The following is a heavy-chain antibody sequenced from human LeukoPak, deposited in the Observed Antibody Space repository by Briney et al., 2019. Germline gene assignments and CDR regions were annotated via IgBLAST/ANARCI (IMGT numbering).Heavy chain of an antibody. CDR2: IYSSGST. J-gene: IGHJ3*02. V-gene: IGHV4-4*07. Sequence: SETLSLTCTVSSGSISNYYWSWIRQPAGKGLEWIGRIYSSGSTNYNPSLKSRVTMSVDTSKNQFSLKLSSVTAADTAVYYCARHLHVWDAFDIWGQGTMVTVSS. CDR3: ARHLHVWDAFDI. D-gene: IGHD2-8*01. CDR1: SGSISNYY.